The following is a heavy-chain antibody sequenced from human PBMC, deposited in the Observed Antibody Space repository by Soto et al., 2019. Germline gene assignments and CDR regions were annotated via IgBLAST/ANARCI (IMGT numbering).Heavy chain of an antibody. CDR1: GFTFSSYS. CDR3: ARRRTGDLPFFDY. Sequence: GGSLRLSCAASGFTFSSYSMNWARQAPGKGLEWLSYISSSSSTIYYADSVKGRFTISRDNAKNSLYLQMNSLRDEDTAVYYCARRRTGDLPFFDYWGQGTLVTVSS. J-gene: IGHJ4*02. CDR2: ISSSSSTI. V-gene: IGHV3-48*02. D-gene: IGHD7-27*01.